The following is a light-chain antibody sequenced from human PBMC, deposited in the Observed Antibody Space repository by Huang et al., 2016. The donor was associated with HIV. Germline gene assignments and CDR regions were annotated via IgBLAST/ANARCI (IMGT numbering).Light chain of an antibody. CDR2: GAS. Sequence: HLTQSPPSLSASVGASVSISCRASQDIGTSLAWYQKRTGRAPKLLISGASTLQTGVPSRFSGDSAGTFFTLFITDLQPEDFATYYCQQLHTYPITFGQGTRLDIK. CDR3: QQLHTYPIT. V-gene: IGKV1-13*02. CDR1: QDIGTS. J-gene: IGKJ5*01.